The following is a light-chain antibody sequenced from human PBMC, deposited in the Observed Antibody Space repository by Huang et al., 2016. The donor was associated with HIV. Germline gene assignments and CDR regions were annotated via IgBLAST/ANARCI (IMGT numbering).Light chain of an antibody. CDR1: QSVLYSSHNKNY. CDR2: WAS. CDR3: QQYFLTPFT. V-gene: IGKV4-1*01. Sequence: DIVMTQSPDSLAVSLGERATINCKSSQSVLYSSHNKNYLAWYQQKPGQPPTLLIYWASTRESGVPDRFSGSGSGTHFTLTISRLQAEDVAVYYCQQYFLTPFTFGPGTKVDIK. J-gene: IGKJ3*01.